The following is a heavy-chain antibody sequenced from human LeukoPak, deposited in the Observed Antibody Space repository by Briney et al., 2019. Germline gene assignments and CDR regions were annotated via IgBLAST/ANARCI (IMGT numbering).Heavy chain of an antibody. CDR3: ARVGTGTATVLLYMDV. CDR2: IYHSGST. D-gene: IGHD5-18*01. V-gene: IGHV4-4*02. J-gene: IGHJ6*03. CDR1: GGSISSSNW. Sequence: PSGTLSLTCAVSGGSISSSNWWSWVRQPPGQGLEWIGEIYHSGSTNYNPSLKSRVTISVDKSKNQFSLKLSSVTAADTAVYYCARVGTGTATVLLYMDVWGKGTTVTVSS.